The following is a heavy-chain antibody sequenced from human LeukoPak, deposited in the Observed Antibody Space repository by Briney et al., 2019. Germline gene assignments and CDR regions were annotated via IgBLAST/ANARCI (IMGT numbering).Heavy chain of an antibody. CDR1: GGSVSSGSYY. D-gene: IGHD4-17*01. Sequence: SETLSLTCTVSGGSVSSGSYYWSWIRQPPGKGLEWIGEIYHSGATNYSPSLKSRVTMSMNSSKNQFSLKLTSVTAADTAVYYCARRGDYGDYPYDYWGQGILVTVFS. V-gene: IGHV4-39*07. CDR3: ARRGDYGDYPYDY. CDR2: IYHSGAT. J-gene: IGHJ4*02.